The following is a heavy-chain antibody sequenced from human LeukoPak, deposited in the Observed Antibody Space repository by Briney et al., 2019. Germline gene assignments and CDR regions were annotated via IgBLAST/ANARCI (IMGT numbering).Heavy chain of an antibody. Sequence: PSETLSLTCAVYGGSFSGYYWSWIRQPPGKGLEWIGEINHSGSTNYNPSLESRVTISVDTSKNQFSLKLSSVTAADTAVYYCARGLYSSSWYPLWGQGTLVTVSS. V-gene: IGHV4-34*01. J-gene: IGHJ4*02. D-gene: IGHD6-13*01. CDR2: INHSGST. CDR1: GGSFSGYY. CDR3: ARGLYSSSWYPL.